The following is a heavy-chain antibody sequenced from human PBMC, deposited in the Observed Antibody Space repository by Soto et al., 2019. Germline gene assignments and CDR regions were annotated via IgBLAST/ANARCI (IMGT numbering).Heavy chain of an antibody. J-gene: IGHJ5*02. V-gene: IGHV4-31*03. D-gene: IGHD2-15*01. CDR1: GGSISSGGYY. CDR3: ARFCNLSGDNCYSSFDP. CDR2: IHYSGST. Sequence: PSETLSLTCTVSGGSISSGGYYWTWIRQHPGKGLEWIGYIHYSGSTYYNPSLKSRVTISVDTSKNQFSLKLSSVTAADTAVYYCARFCNLSGDNCYSSFDPWGQRSLVTVSS.